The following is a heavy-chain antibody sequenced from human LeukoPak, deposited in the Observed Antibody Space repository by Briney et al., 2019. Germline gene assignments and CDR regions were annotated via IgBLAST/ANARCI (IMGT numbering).Heavy chain of an antibody. V-gene: IGHV1-24*01. CDR3: ATVRSGSYRHFDY. D-gene: IGHD1-26*01. CDR2: FDPEDGET. Sequence: ASVKVSCKVSGYTLTGLSMHWVRQAPGKGLEWMGGFDPEDGETIYAQKFQGRVTMTEDTSTDIAYMELSSLRSEDTAVYYCATVRSGSYRHFDYWGQGTLVTVSS. J-gene: IGHJ4*02. CDR1: GYTLTGLS.